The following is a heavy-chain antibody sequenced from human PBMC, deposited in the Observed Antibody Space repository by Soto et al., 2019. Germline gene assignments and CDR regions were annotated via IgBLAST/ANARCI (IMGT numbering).Heavy chain of an antibody. CDR1: GYSFTSYW. J-gene: IGHJ6*02. CDR3: ARVHYWKGDV. CDR2: IYPGDSDT. V-gene: IGHV5-51*01. D-gene: IGHD1-1*01. Sequence: GESLKISCRVSGYSFTSYWIGWVRQMPGKGLEWMGIIYPGDSDTRYSPSFQGQVTISADKSISAAYLQWSSLKASGTAMYYCARVHYWKGDVWGQGTTVTVSS.